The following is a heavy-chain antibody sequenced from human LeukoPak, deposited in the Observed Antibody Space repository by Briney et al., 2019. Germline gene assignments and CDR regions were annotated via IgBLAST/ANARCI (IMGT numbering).Heavy chain of an antibody. J-gene: IGHJ4*02. D-gene: IGHD2-15*01. CDR1: GGTFSSYA. V-gene: IGHV1-69*05. Sequence: ASVKVSCKASGGTFSSYAISWVRQAPGRGLEWMGGIIPIFGTANYAQKFQGRVTITTDESTSTAYMELSSLRSEDTAVYYCAVQGRYCSGGSCYYFDYWGQGTLVTVSS. CDR3: AVQGRYCSGGSCYYFDY. CDR2: IIPIFGTA.